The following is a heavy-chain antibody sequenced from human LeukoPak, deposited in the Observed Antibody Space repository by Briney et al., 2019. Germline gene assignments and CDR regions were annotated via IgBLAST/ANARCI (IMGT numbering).Heavy chain of an antibody. V-gene: IGHV3-7*01. CDR2: IKQDGSEK. Sequence: GGSLRLSCAVSRFTFNTYWMSWVRQAPGKGLEWVANIKQDGSEKYYVDSVKGRFTISRDNAKNSLYLQMNSLRAEDTAVYYCAREYPSNYDYWGQGTLVTVSS. CDR3: AREYPSNYDY. CDR1: RFTFNTYW. D-gene: IGHD4-11*01. J-gene: IGHJ4*02.